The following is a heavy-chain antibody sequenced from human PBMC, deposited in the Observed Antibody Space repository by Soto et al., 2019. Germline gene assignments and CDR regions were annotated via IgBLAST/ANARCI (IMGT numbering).Heavy chain of an antibody. J-gene: IGHJ5*02. CDR1: GFTFSSYS. Sequence: GGSLRLSCAASGFTFSSYSMNWVRLAPGKGLEWVSYISSSSSTIYYADSVKGRFTISRDNAKNSLYLQMNSLRDEDTAVYYCASMATITLGTNWFDPWGQGTLVTVPS. CDR3: ASMATITLGTNWFDP. D-gene: IGHD5-12*01. CDR2: ISSSSSTI. V-gene: IGHV3-48*02.